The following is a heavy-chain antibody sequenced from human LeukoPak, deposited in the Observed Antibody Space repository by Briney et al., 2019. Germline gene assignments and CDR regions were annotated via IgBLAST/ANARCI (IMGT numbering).Heavy chain of an antibody. CDR3: ARDPGGIAVAGTNFDY. Sequence: PGGSLRLSXAASGFTFSSYSTNWVRQAPGKGLEWVSSISSSSSYIYYADSVKGRFTISRDNAKNSLYLQMNSLRAEDTAVYYCARDPGGIAVAGTNFDYWGQGTLVTVSS. CDR2: ISSSSSYI. J-gene: IGHJ4*02. CDR1: GFTFSSYS. D-gene: IGHD6-13*01. V-gene: IGHV3-21*01.